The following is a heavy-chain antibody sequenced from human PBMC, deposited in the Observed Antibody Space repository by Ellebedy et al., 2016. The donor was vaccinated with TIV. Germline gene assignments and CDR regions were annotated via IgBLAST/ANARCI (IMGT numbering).Heavy chain of an antibody. J-gene: IGHJ5*01. CDR2: ISDSGIRT. CDR1: VFTFSSSA. D-gene: IGHD4-17*01. Sequence: GESLKISXAASVFTFSSSAMSWVRQVPGKGLEWVSAISDSGIRTYYADSVEGRFTISRDNSRNTLSLEMNSLRAEDTAVYFCAKPGYLSHGDYLNWFDSWGQGTLVTVSS. V-gene: IGHV3-23*01. CDR3: AKPGYLSHGDYLNWFDS.